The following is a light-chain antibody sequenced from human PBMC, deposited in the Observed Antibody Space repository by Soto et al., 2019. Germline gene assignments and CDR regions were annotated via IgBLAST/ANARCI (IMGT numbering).Light chain of an antibody. CDR2: GAS. V-gene: IGKV3-20*01. Sequence: EIVLTQSPGNLSLSPGERATLSCRASQSVSRNYLAWYQQKPGQAPRLLIYGASSRATGIPDRFSGSGSGTDFTLTISRLEPEDFAVYYCHQYGSAPYTFGQGTKLEIK. J-gene: IGKJ2*01. CDR3: HQYGSAPYT. CDR1: QSVSRNY.